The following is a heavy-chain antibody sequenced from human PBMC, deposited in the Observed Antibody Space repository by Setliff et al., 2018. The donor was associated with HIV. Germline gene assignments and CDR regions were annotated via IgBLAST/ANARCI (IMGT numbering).Heavy chain of an antibody. CDR1: GFTFSSYA. V-gene: IGHV3-23*01. J-gene: IGHJ6*03. CDR3: AAGNSEPSYYYYMDV. CDR2: ISATGDTP. Sequence: GGSLRLSCAASGFTFSSYAMAWVRQAPGKGLEWVSTISATGDTPFYANSVKGRLTISRDNSKNTLYLQMNSLRAEDTAVYYCAAGNSEPSYYYYMDVWGKGTTVTVSS. D-gene: IGHD6-13*01.